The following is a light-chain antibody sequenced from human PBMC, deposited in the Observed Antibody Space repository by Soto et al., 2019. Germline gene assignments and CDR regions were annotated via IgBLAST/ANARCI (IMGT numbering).Light chain of an antibody. V-gene: IGKV1-5*03. J-gene: IGKJ4*01. CDR3: HQYYKWPLT. CDR1: QSISSW. CDR2: KAS. Sequence: DIQMTQSPSTLSASVGDRVTITCRASQSISSWLAWYQQKPGKAPKLLIYKASSLESGVPSRFSGSGSGTEFTLTISSLLSEDFAVYYCHQYYKWPLTFGGGTKVDIK.